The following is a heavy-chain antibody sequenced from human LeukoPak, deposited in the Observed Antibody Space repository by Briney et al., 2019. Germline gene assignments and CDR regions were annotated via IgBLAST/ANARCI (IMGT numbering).Heavy chain of an antibody. CDR1: GGSISSYY. Sequence: PLETLSLTCTVSGGSISSYYWSWIRQPPGKGLEWIGYIYYSGSTNYNPSLKSRVTISVDTSKNQFSLKLSSVTAADTAVYYCARGRRYCSGGSCFNFDYWGQGTLVTVSS. D-gene: IGHD2-15*01. J-gene: IGHJ4*02. V-gene: IGHV4-59*01. CDR2: IYYSGST. CDR3: ARGRRYCSGGSCFNFDY.